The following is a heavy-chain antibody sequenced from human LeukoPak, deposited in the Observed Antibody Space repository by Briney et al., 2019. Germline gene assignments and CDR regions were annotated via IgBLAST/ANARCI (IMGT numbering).Heavy chain of an antibody. Sequence: SETLSLTCTVSGGSLSGYYWTWIRQPPGKGLEWIGYIYYSGSTNYNPSLKSRVTISVDTSKNQFSLRLSSVTAADTAVYYCARLRGNYFPDYWGQGTLVTVSS. CDR1: GGSLSGYY. CDR2: IYYSGST. CDR3: ARLRGNYFPDY. V-gene: IGHV4-59*01. D-gene: IGHD4-11*01. J-gene: IGHJ4*02.